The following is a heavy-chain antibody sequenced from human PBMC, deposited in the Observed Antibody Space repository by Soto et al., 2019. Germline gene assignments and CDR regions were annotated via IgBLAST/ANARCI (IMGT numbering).Heavy chain of an antibody. V-gene: IGHV1-46*01. CDR2: ISPAGGRT. CDR3: ATKDPGHY. J-gene: IGHJ4*02. CDR1: GYTFTTYY. Sequence: QVQLVQSGAEVKKPGASVKVSCKASGYTFTTYYMHWVRQAPGQGLEWMGIISPAGGRTSYAKKFQGRVAMARDTSTSTVYMELSSLRSEDTAVYYCATKDPGHYWGQGTLVTVAS.